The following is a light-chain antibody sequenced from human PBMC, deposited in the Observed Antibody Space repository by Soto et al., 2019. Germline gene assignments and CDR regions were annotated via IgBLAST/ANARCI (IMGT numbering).Light chain of an antibody. CDR1: QSVTSN. J-gene: IGKJ2*01. Sequence: ELILTQSPATLSVSPGERATLSCRASQSVTSNLAWYQQKPGQAPRLLIYGASTRATGIPDRFRGSGTGTEFTLTISSLQSEDFEVYYCQPSSNWPLTFAQGTNVDIK. CDR2: GAS. V-gene: IGKV3-15*01. CDR3: QPSSNWPLT.